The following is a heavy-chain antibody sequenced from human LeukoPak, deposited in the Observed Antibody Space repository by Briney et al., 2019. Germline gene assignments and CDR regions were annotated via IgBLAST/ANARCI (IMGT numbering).Heavy chain of an antibody. J-gene: IGHJ4*02. CDR2: ISSSSSTI. D-gene: IGHD5-18*01. V-gene: IGHV3-48*01. CDR1: GFIFSSYS. Sequence: PGGSLRLSCAASGFIFSSYSMNWVRQAPGKGLEWVSYISSSSSTIYYADSVKGRFTISRDNAKNSLYLQMNSLRAEDTGVYYCAIVRGVYSYGHPYYFDYWGQGTLVTVSS. CDR3: AIVRGVYSYGHPYYFDY.